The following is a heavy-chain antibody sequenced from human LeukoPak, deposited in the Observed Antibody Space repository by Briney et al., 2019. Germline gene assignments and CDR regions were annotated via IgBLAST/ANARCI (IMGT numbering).Heavy chain of an antibody. Sequence: ASVKVSCKASGGTFSSYAISWVRQAPGQGLEWMGGIIPIFGTANYAQKFQGRVTITADESTSTAYMELSSLRSEDTAVYYCASPSTPQDYYYYYMDVWGKGTTVTVSS. CDR1: GGTFSSYA. V-gene: IGHV1-69*13. CDR2: IIPIFGTA. J-gene: IGHJ6*03. CDR3: ASPSTPQDYYYYYMDV. D-gene: IGHD2-15*01.